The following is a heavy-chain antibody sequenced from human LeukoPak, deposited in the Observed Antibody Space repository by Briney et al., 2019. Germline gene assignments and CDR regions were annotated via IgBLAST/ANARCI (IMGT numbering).Heavy chain of an antibody. V-gene: IGHV4-4*07. Sequence: PSETLSLTCSVSGGSISSYTWSWTRQPAGKGLEWIGRIYTSGSTNYNPSLKSRVTMSVDTSKNQFSLKLSSVTAADTAVYYCARDDRYYGSGSYLVYWGQGTLVTVSS. CDR2: IYTSGST. D-gene: IGHD3-10*01. J-gene: IGHJ4*02. CDR1: GGSISSYT. CDR3: ARDDRYYGSGSYLVY.